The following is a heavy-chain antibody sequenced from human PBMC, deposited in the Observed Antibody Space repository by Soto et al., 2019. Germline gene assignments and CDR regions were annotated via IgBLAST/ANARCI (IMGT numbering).Heavy chain of an antibody. D-gene: IGHD1-26*01. J-gene: IGHJ4*02. V-gene: IGHV1-8*01. CDR1: AYTFTSYD. CDR3: ARAPQWGYGVNYYYFDY. CDR2: MNPNSGNT. Sequence: QVQLVQSGAEVKKPGASVKVSCKASAYTFTSYDINWVRQATGQGLEWMGWMNPNSGNTGYAQKFQGRVTMTRNTSISTADMELSSLRSEDTAVYYCARAPQWGYGVNYYYFDYWGQGTLVTVSS.